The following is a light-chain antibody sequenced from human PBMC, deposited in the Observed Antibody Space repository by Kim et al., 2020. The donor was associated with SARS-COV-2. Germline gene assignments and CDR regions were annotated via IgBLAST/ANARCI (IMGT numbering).Light chain of an antibody. CDR3: QQSYILPPT. CDR1: QSISRH. CDR2: ATS. V-gene: IGKV1-39*01. J-gene: IGKJ4*01. Sequence: ASEGDRVTITCRATQSISRHLNWYQLKPGKAPKLLLYATSTLRSGVPSRFSGSGSGTDFTLTITSLQPEDFATYYCQQSYILPPTFGGGTKVDIK.